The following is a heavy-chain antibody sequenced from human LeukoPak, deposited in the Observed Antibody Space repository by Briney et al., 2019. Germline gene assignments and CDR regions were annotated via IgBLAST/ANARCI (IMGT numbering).Heavy chain of an antibody. Sequence: SETLSLTCTVSGGSISSYYWSWIRQPPGKGLEWIGYMHFSGNTNYNPSLMSRVTISLDASKNQFSLKLISVTAADTAVYYCAGGNYDFWSGHPNWFDPWGQGTLVTVSS. V-gene: IGHV4-59*01. J-gene: IGHJ5*02. CDR2: MHFSGNT. CDR1: GGSISSYY. D-gene: IGHD3-3*01. CDR3: AGGNYDFWSGHPNWFDP.